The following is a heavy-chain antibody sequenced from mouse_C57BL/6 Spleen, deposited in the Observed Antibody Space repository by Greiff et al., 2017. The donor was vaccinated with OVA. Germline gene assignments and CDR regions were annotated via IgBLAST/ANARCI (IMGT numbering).Heavy chain of an antibody. J-gene: IGHJ3*01. Sequence: VQLKESGPELVKPGASVKISCKASGYSFTGYYMNWVKQSPEKSLEWIGEINPSTGGTTYNQKFKAKATLTVDKSSSTAYMQLKSLTSEDSAVYYCARGAYYSNGFAYWGQGTLVTVSA. CDR3: ARGAYYSNGFAY. V-gene: IGHV1-42*01. D-gene: IGHD2-5*01. CDR1: GYSFTGYY. CDR2: INPSTGGT.